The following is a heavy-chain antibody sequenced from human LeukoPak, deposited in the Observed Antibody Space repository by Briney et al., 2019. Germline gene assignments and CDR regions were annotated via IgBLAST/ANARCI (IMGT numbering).Heavy chain of an antibody. J-gene: IGHJ6*02. Sequence: PGGSLRLSCAASGFTFSSYAMSWVRQAPGKGLEWVSAISGSGGSTYYADSVKGRFTISRENGRNSFFLQMNSLRAGDTAVYYCARGGYFGSGPMDVWGQGTTVTVSS. V-gene: IGHV3-23*01. D-gene: IGHD3-10*01. CDR1: GFTFSSYA. CDR3: ARGGYFGSGPMDV. CDR2: ISGSGGST.